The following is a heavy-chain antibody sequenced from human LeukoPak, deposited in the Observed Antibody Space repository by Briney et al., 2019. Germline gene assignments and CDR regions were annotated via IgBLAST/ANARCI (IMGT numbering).Heavy chain of an antibody. Sequence: ASVKVSCKASGYTFTGYYMHWVRQAPGQGLEWMGWINPNSGGTNYAQKFQGRVTMTRDTSISTAYMELSRLRTDDTAVYYCARVTNGDHAADYWGQGTLVTVSS. CDR1: GYTFTGYY. CDR2: INPNSGGT. V-gene: IGHV1-2*02. J-gene: IGHJ4*02. D-gene: IGHD4-17*01. CDR3: ARVTNGDHAADY.